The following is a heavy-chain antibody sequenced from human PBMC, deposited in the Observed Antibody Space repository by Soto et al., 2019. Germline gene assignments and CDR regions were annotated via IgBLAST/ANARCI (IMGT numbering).Heavy chain of an antibody. CDR2: IIPIFGTA. V-gene: IGHV1-69*01. CDR3: AREDDIVVVPAANSGYYYGMDV. J-gene: IGHJ6*02. D-gene: IGHD2-2*01. CDR1: GGTFSSYA. Sequence: QVQLVQSGAEVKKPGSSVKVSCKASGGTFSSYAISWVRQAPGQGLEWMGGIIPIFGTANYAQKFQGRVKITADESTSTAYMELSSLRSEDTAVYYCAREDDIVVVPAANSGYYYGMDVWGQGTTVTVSS.